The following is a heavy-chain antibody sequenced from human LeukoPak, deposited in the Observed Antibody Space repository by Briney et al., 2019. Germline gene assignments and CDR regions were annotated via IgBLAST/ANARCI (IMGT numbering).Heavy chain of an antibody. Sequence: PSETLSLTCTVSGGSISNNYWSWIRQPPGKGLEWIGYIYYSGSTSYNPSLKSRVTISVDTSKNQFSLKLSSVTAADTAVYYCARAGAAAALGRFDNWGQGILVTVSS. J-gene: IGHJ4*02. V-gene: IGHV4-59*01. D-gene: IGHD6-13*01. CDR2: IYYSGST. CDR1: GGSISNNY. CDR3: ARAGAAAALGRFDN.